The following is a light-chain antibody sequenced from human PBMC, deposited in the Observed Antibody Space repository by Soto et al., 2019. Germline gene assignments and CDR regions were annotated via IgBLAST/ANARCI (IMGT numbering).Light chain of an antibody. V-gene: IGKV1-5*03. J-gene: IGKJ1*01. CDR2: KAS. Sequence: DVPLTQSPPTLSASVGDSVTITCRASQSISNWLAWYQQKPGKAPNLLIYKASSLEFGVPSRFRGGGSGTEFTLTISSLQPDDFATYYCQHYTDYSRTFGQGTKVEIK. CDR1: QSISNW. CDR3: QHYTDYSRT.